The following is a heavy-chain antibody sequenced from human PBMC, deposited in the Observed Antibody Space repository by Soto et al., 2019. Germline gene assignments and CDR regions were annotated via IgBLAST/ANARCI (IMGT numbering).Heavy chain of an antibody. CDR3: ELARVRYSGSYYADYYGMDV. J-gene: IGHJ6*02. CDR1: GFTFSSYE. Sequence: GGSLRLSCAASGFTFSSYEMNWVRQAPGKGLEWVSYISSSGSTIYYADSVKGRFTISRDNAKNSLYLQMNSLRAEDTAVYYCELARVRYSGSYYADYYGMDVWGQGTTVTVSS. D-gene: IGHD1-26*01. CDR2: ISSSGSTI. V-gene: IGHV3-48*03.